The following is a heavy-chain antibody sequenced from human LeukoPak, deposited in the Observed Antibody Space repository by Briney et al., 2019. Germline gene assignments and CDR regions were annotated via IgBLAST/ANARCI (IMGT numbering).Heavy chain of an antibody. CDR1: GFTFSSYG. CDR3: AKGGKYQLLPFDY. Sequence: GGSLRLSCAASGFTFSSYGMHWVRQAPGKGLEWAAVISYDGSNKYYADSVKGRFTISRDNSKNTLYLQMNSLRAEDTAVYYCAKGGKYQLLPFDYWGQGTLVTVSS. CDR2: ISYDGSNK. J-gene: IGHJ4*02. V-gene: IGHV3-30*18. D-gene: IGHD2-2*01.